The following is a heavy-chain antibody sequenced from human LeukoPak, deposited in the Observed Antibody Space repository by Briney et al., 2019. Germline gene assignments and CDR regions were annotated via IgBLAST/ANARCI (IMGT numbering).Heavy chain of an antibody. CDR1: GFTFSSYS. Sequence: PGGSLRLSCAASGFTFSSYSMNWVRQAPGKGLEWVSSISSSSYIYYADSLKGRFTISRENAKNSLYLQMNSLRAEDTALYYCAKHIHFDYYDSSGYYSEYYFDYWGQGTLVTVSS. D-gene: IGHD3-22*01. CDR3: AKHIHFDYYDSSGYYSEYYFDY. J-gene: IGHJ4*02. CDR2: ISSSSYI. V-gene: IGHV3-21*01.